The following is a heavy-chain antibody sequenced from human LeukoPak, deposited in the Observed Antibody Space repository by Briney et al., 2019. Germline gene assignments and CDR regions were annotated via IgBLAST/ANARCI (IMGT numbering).Heavy chain of an antibody. V-gene: IGHV4-59*12. CDR1: GGSISSYY. CDR2: IYYSGST. D-gene: IGHD6-19*01. CDR3: ARVFRYSSGMDY. Sequence: TSETLSLTCTVSGGSISSYYWSWIRQPPGRGLEWIGYIYYSGSTNYNPSLKSRVTISVDTSKNQFSLKLSSVTAADTAVYYCARVFRYSSGMDYWGQGTLVTVSS. J-gene: IGHJ4*02.